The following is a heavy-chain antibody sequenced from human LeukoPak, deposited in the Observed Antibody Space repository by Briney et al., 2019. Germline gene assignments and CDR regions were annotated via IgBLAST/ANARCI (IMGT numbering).Heavy chain of an antibody. Sequence: GGSLRLSCAASGFTFSSYAMSWVRQAPGKGLEWVAVISYDGSNKYYADSVKGRFTISRDNSKNTLYLQMNSLRAEDTAVYYCASSYTWIQLWLLDYWGQGTLVTVSS. J-gene: IGHJ4*02. CDR3: ASSYTWIQLWLLDY. D-gene: IGHD5-18*01. CDR1: GFTFSSYA. V-gene: IGHV3-30*04. CDR2: ISYDGSNK.